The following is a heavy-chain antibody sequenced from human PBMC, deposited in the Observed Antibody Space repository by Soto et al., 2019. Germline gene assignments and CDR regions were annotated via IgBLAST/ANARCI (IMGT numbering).Heavy chain of an antibody. CDR3: ARQHSGSYYVDY. D-gene: IGHD1-26*01. J-gene: IGHJ4*02. Sequence: EVQLVESGGGLVQPGGSLRLSCGASGFTFSDYWMTWVRQAPGKGLEWVANMNQAGSEKNYVDSVKGRFIISRDNAQNSLFLQMDSLRAEDTAVYYCARQHSGSYYVDYWGRGTLVTVSS. CDR2: MNQAGSEK. V-gene: IGHV3-7*05. CDR1: GFTFSDYW.